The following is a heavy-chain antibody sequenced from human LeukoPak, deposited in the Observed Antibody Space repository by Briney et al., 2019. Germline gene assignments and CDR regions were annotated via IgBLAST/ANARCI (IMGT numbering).Heavy chain of an antibody. CDR2: INDGGGDT. Sequence: GGSLRLSCAASGFTFSNFAMAWVRQAPGKGLEWVSSINDGGGDTYYADSVKGRFTISRDNSKNTLYLQMNSLRAEDTAVYYCAKVNGYNKDYWGQGTLVTVSS. D-gene: IGHD5-24*01. CDR1: GFTFSNFA. CDR3: AKVNGYNKDY. J-gene: IGHJ4*02. V-gene: IGHV3-23*01.